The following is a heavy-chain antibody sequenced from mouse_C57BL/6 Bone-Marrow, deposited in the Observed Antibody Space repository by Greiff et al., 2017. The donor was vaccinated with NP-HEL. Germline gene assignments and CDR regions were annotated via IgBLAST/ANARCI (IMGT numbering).Heavy chain of an antibody. CDR1: GYSFTGYF. V-gene: IGHV1-37*01. CDR2: INPYNGDT. J-gene: IGHJ4*01. Sequence: EVMLVESGPELVKPGASVKISCKASGYSFTGYFMNWVKQSHGKSLEWIGRINPYNGDTFYNQKFKGKATLTVDKSSSTAHMELLSLTSEDFAVYYCALYDGYPYYYAMDYWGQGTSVTVSS. D-gene: IGHD2-3*01. CDR3: ALYDGYPYYYAMDY.